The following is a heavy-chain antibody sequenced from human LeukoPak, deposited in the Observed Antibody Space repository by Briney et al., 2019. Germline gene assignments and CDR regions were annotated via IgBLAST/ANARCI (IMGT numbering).Heavy chain of an antibody. D-gene: IGHD2-15*01. CDR3: ARASFWFDYSGYYFDY. Sequence: PGGSLRLSCAHSGFTVSSNYIRWVRQAPRKGLEWVSVIYSGGGTYYADSVNGRFTISRDNSTNTVYLQRNSLRAEDTAVYYCARASFWFDYSGYYFDYWGQGTLVTVS. V-gene: IGHV3-66*01. J-gene: IGHJ4*02. CDR2: IYSGGGT. CDR1: GFTVSSNY.